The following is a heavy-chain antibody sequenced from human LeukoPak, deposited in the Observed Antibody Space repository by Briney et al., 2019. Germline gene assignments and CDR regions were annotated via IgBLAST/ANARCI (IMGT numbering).Heavy chain of an antibody. D-gene: IGHD3-10*01. V-gene: IGHV3-33*01. CDR1: GFTFSSYG. Sequence: SGGSLRLSCAASGFTFSSYGMHWVRQAPGKGLEWVAVIWYDGSNKYYADSVKGRLTISRDNSKNTLYLQMNSLRAEDTAVYYCARDRELGSFDYWGQGTLVTVSS. CDR3: ARDRELGSFDY. CDR2: IWYDGSNK. J-gene: IGHJ4*02.